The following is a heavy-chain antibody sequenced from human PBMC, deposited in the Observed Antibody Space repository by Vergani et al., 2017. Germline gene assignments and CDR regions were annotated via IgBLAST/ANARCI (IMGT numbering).Heavy chain of an antibody. Sequence: EVHLLESGGGLVQSGGSLRLSCAASGFTFSNSAVSWVHQAPGRGLAWVSSISGPGLSTYYADSVKGRFSISRDNSKNTVFLQMHSLRAEDTAIYYCVKEKIDLGSCFFDSLGHGILVTVSS. CDR2: ISGPGLST. J-gene: IGHJ4*01. CDR3: VKEKIDLGSCFFDS. CDR1: GFTFSNSA. D-gene: IGHD2-15*01. V-gene: IGHV3-23*01.